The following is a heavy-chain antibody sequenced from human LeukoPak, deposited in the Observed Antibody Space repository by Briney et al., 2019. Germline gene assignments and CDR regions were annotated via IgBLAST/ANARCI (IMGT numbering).Heavy chain of an antibody. Sequence: GGSLRLSCAASGFTFSSYWMSWVRQAPGKGLEWVANIKQDGSEKYYVDSVKGRFTISRDNAKSSLYLQMHSLRAEDTGVYYCARDGDGRVYAHYYMDVRGKGTTVTVSS. CDR1: GFTFSSYW. V-gene: IGHV3-7*01. D-gene: IGHD2-8*01. CDR2: IKQDGSEK. CDR3: ARDGDGRVYAHYYMDV. J-gene: IGHJ6*03.